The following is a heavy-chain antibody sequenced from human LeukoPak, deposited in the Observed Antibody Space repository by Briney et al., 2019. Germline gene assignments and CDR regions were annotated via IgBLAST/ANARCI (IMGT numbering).Heavy chain of an antibody. CDR2: IIPIFGTA. V-gene: IGHV1-69*13. Sequence: SVKVSCKASGGTFSSYAMSWVRQAPGQGLEWMGGIIPIFGTANYAQKFQGRVTITADESTSTAYMELSSLRSEDTAVYYCAREPSTYYYDSYEYYFDYWGQGTLVTVSS. D-gene: IGHD3-22*01. J-gene: IGHJ4*02. CDR1: GGTFSSYA. CDR3: AREPSTYYYDSYEYYFDY.